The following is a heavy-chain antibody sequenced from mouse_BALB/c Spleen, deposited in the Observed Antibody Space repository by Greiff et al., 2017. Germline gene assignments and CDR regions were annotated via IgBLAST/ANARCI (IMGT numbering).Heavy chain of an antibody. CDR2: IWGDGST. D-gene: IGHD1-1*01. V-gene: IGHV2-6-7*01. J-gene: IGHJ4*01. CDR1: GFSLTGYG. CDR3: ARDRGYYGSSHYYAMDY. Sequence: VKLMESGPGLVAPSQSLSITCTVSGFSLTGYGVNWVRQPPGKGLEWLGMIWGDGSTDYNSALKSRLSISKDNSKSQVFLKMNSLQTDDTARYYCARDRGYYGSSHYYAMDYWGQGTSVTVSS.